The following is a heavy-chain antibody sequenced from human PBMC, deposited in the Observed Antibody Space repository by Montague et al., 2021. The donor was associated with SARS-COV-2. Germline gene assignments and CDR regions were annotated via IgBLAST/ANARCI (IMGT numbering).Heavy chain of an antibody. CDR3: ASQRGTEYVWGSPYGMDV. Sequence: SLRLSCAASGFTFSSYWMHWVRQAPGKGLVWVSRINSDGSSTSYADSVKGRFTISRDNAKNTLYLQMNSLRAEDTAVYYCASQRGTEYVWGSPYGMDVWGQGTTVTVSS. CDR2: INSDGSST. J-gene: IGHJ6*02. V-gene: IGHV3-74*01. D-gene: IGHD3-16*01. CDR1: GFTFSSYW.